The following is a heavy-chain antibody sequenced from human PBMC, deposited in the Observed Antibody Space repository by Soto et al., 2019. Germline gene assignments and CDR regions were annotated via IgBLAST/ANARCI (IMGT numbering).Heavy chain of an antibody. Sequence: QVQLVESGGGVVQPGRSLRLSCAASGFTFSRYAMYWVRQAPGKVLEWVAGISYDGNNKYYADSLKGRFTISRENSKNTRYVQMNSLRAEDTAVYYCARAGCDGGSCYTLVGLRYGMDVWGQGTTVTVSS. CDR2: ISYDGNNK. CDR3: ARAGCDGGSCYTLVGLRYGMDV. D-gene: IGHD2-15*01. J-gene: IGHJ6*02. CDR1: GFTFSRYA. V-gene: IGHV3-30-3*01.